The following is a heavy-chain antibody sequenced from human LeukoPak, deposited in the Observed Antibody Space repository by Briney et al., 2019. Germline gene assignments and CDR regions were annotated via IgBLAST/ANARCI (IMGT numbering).Heavy chain of an antibody. CDR3: VKVSSTVGATYFDY. CDR1: GFTFSTYA. CDR2: VTSDGGTT. J-gene: IGHJ4*02. D-gene: IGHD1-26*01. Sequence: GGSLRLSCSASGFTFSTYAMHWVRQAPGEELEYISGVTSDGGTTYHADSVEGRFTISRDNSKNTLYLQMSSLRVEDTAVYYCVKVSSTVGATYFDYWGQGTLVTVSS. V-gene: IGHV3-64D*06.